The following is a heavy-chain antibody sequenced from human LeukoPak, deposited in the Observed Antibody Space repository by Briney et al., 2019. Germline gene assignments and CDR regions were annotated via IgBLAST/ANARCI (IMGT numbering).Heavy chain of an antibody. CDR3: AREKDYYGSGSYGLFDY. D-gene: IGHD3-10*01. Sequence: PSQTLSLTCTVSGGSISSGSYYWSWIRQPAGKELEWIGRIYTSGSTNYNPSLKSRVTISVDTSKNQFSLKLSSVTAADTAVYYCAREKDYYGSGSYGLFDYWGQGTLVTVSS. CDR1: GGSISSGSYY. J-gene: IGHJ4*02. V-gene: IGHV4-61*02. CDR2: IYTSGST.